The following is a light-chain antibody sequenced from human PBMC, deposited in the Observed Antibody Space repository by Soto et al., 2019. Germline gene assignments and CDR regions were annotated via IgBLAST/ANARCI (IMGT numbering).Light chain of an antibody. CDR2: KIS. CDR1: LSLVDSGGNTY. CDR3: MQGTYWPWT. Sequence: VVMTQSPLSLPVTLGQPASISCTSSLSLVDSGGNTYFNWYQQRPGQPPRRLIYKISNRESGVPDRFSASGAGTDFTLRSSRVEAEDLGVYYCMQGTYWPWTFGQGTKVEIK. J-gene: IGKJ1*01. V-gene: IGKV2-30*01.